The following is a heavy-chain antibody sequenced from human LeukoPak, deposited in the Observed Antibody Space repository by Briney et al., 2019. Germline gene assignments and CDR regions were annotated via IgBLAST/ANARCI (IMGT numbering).Heavy chain of an antibody. J-gene: IGHJ3*02. CDR1: GYSFTSYD. D-gene: IGHD2-2*01. CDR3: ARSSRARYDAFDI. Sequence: ASVKVSCKASGYSFTSYDIAWVRQAPGQGLEWMGWMNPTIGKTGYAQKFQGRVTMTRNTSITTAYMDLSSLRSEDTAVYYCARSSRARYDAFDIWGQGTMVTVSS. V-gene: IGHV1-8*01. CDR2: MNPTIGKT.